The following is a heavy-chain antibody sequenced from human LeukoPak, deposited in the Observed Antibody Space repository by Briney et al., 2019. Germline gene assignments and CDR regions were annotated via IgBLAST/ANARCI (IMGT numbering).Heavy chain of an antibody. J-gene: IGHJ4*02. CDR3: ARVMAASKGLDY. D-gene: IGHD2-2*01. CDR1: GGSFSGYY. Sequence: PSETLSLTCAVYGGSFSGYYWSWICQPPGKGLEWIGEINHSGSTNYNPSLKSRVTISVDTSKNQFSLKLSSVTAADTAVYYCARVMAASKGLDYWGQGTLVTVSS. CDR2: INHSGST. V-gene: IGHV4-34*01.